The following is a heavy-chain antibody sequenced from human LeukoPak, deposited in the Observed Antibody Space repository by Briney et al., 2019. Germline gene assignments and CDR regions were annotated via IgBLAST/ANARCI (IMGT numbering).Heavy chain of an antibody. J-gene: IGHJ4*02. CDR2: ISYDGSNK. D-gene: IGHD3-10*01. CDR1: GFTFSSYW. CDR3: AKVGFSDF. Sequence: GGSLRLSCAASGFTFSSYWMSWVRQAPGKGLEWVAVISYDGSNKYYADSVKGRFTISRDNSKNTLYLQMNSPRAEDTAVYYCAKVGFSDFWGQGTLVSVSS. V-gene: IGHV3-30*18.